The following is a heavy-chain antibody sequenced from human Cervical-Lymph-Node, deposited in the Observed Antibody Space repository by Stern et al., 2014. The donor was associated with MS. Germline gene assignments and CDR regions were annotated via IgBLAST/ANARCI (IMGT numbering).Heavy chain of an antibody. D-gene: IGHD1-26*01. CDR2: IIAIFGTA. Sequence: QVQLVHSGAEVKKPGSSVKVSCKASGGTFSSYAISWVRQAPGQGLEWVGGIIAIFGTAHYAQKFQGRVTNTADGSTSTTYMERSSLRSEDTAVYYCARGELKEGLVRGMDVWGQGTTVTVSS. CDR1: GGTFSSYA. CDR3: ARGELKEGLVRGMDV. V-gene: IGHV1-69*01. J-gene: IGHJ6*02.